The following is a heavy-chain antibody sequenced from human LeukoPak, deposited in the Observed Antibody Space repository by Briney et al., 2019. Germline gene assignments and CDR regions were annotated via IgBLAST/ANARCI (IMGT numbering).Heavy chain of an antibody. CDR3: ARGLSGYSSSLGY. Sequence: GGSLRLSCAASGFTFSSYAMSWVRQAPGKGLEWVSSISGFSSYIYYADSVKGRFTISRDNAKNSLYLQMNSLRAEDTAVYYCARGLSGYSSSLGYWGQGTLVTVSS. V-gene: IGHV3-21*01. CDR1: GFTFSSYA. J-gene: IGHJ4*02. D-gene: IGHD6-6*01. CDR2: ISGFSSYI.